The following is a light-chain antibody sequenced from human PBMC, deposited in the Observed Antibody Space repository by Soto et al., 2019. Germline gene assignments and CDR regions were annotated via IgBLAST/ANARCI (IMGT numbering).Light chain of an antibody. CDR2: AAS. V-gene: IGKV1-39*01. J-gene: IGKJ1*01. CDR3: QQSYSTPWT. Sequence: DIQVTQSPSSLSASVGDRVTITCRASQSIRSYLNWYQQKPGKAPNLLIYAASSLQSGVPSRFSGSGSGTDFTLTISCLQPEDFAAYYCQQSYSTPWTFGQGTKVDIE. CDR1: QSIRSY.